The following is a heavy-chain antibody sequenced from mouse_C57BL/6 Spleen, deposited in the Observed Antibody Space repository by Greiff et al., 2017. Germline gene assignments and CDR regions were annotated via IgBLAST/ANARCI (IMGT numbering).Heavy chain of an antibody. Sequence: VKLVESGPGLVQPSQSLSITCTVSGFSLTSYGVHWVRQSPGKGLEWLGVIWRGGSTDYNAAFMSRLSITKDNSKSQVFFKMNSLQADDTAIYYCAKREWGDRGGSMDYWGQGTSVTVSS. CDR2: IWRGGST. CDR3: AKREWGDRGGSMDY. D-gene: IGHD1-3*01. V-gene: IGHV2-5*01. CDR1: GFSLTSYG. J-gene: IGHJ4*01.